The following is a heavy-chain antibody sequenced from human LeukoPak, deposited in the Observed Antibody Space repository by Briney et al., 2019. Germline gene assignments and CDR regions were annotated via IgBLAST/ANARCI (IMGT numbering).Heavy chain of an antibody. CDR3: ARRRYYDFWSGYYGDYFDY. D-gene: IGHD3-3*01. Sequence: PGGSLRLSCAASGFTFSSYWMSWVRQAPGKGLEWVANIKQDGSEKYYVDSVKGRFTISRDNAKNSLYLQMNSLRAEDTAVYYCARRRYYDFWSGYYGDYFDYWGQGTLVTVSS. CDR2: IKQDGSEK. V-gene: IGHV3-7*01. J-gene: IGHJ4*02. CDR1: GFTFSSYW.